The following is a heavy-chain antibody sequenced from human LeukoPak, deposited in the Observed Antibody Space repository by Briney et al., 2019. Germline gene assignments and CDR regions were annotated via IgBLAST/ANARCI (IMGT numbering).Heavy chain of an antibody. J-gene: IGHJ5*02. CDR1: GFTFGDYA. D-gene: IGHD3-3*01. Sequence: GGSLRLSCTASGFTFGDYAMSWVRQAPGKRLEWVGFIRSKAYGGTTEYAASVKGRFTISRDDSKSIAYLQMNSLKTEDTAVYYCTRVRFLEWLLYGNWFDPWGQGTLVTVSS. V-gene: IGHV3-49*04. CDR3: TRVRFLEWLLYGNWFDP. CDR2: IRSKAYGGTT.